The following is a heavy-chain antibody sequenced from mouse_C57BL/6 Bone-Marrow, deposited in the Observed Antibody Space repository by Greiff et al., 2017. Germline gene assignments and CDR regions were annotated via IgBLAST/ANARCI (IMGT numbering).Heavy chain of an antibody. D-gene: IGHD2-14*01. CDR3: ARCGTTFGDDAMDY. Sequence: QVQLQQSGAELVRPGTSVKVSCKASGYAFTDYLIEWVKQRPGQGLEWIGVINPGSGGTNYNEKFKGKATLTADKSSRTAYMQLSSLTSEDSAVFFCARCGTTFGDDAMDYWGQGTSVTVSS. CDR2: INPGSGGT. V-gene: IGHV1-54*01. CDR1: GYAFTDYL. J-gene: IGHJ4*01.